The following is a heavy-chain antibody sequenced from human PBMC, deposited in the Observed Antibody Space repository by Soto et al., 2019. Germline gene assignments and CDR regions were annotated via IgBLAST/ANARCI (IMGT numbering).Heavy chain of an antibody. CDR1: GYTFTSYD. V-gene: IGHV1-8*01. Sequence: QVQLVESGAEVKKPGASVKVSCKASGYTFTSYDINWVRQATGQGLEWMGWMNPNSGNTGYAQKFQGRVTMTRNTSISTAYMELSSLRSEDTAVYYCARGVYLWAGSSSSGTDYWGQGTLVTVSS. CDR3: ARGVYLWAGSSSSGTDY. CDR2: MNPNSGNT. J-gene: IGHJ4*02. D-gene: IGHD6-6*01.